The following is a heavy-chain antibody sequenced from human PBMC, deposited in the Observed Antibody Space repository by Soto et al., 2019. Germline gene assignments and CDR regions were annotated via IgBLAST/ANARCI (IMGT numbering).Heavy chain of an antibody. Sequence: SQTLSLTCAISGDSVSSNSAAWNWIRQSPSRGLEWLGRTYYRSKWYNDYAVSVKSRITINPDTSKNQFSLQLNSVTPEDTAVYYCAKEYYYDSSGYRLFDYWGQGTQVTVSS. J-gene: IGHJ4*02. CDR2: TYYRSKWYN. CDR1: GDSVSSNSAA. CDR3: AKEYYYDSSGYRLFDY. V-gene: IGHV6-1*01. D-gene: IGHD3-22*01.